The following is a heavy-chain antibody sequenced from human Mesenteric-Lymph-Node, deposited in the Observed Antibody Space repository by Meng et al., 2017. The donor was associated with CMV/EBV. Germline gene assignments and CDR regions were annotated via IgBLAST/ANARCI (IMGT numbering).Heavy chain of an antibody. Sequence: GGSLRLSCAASGFTFSSYSMNWVRQAPGKGLEWVSSISSSSSYIYYADSVKGRFTISRDNAKNSLYLKMNSLRAEDTAVYYCATGGGQEPYYYYYGMDVWGQGTTVTISS. CDR3: ATGGGQEPYYYYYGMDV. D-gene: IGHD3-16*01. CDR1: GFTFSSYS. V-gene: IGHV3-21*01. CDR2: ISSSSSYI. J-gene: IGHJ6*02.